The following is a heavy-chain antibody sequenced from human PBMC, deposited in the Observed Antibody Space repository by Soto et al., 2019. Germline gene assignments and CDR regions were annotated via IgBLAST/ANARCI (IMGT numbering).Heavy chain of an antibody. CDR1: GYIFVNYG. CDR2: ITPYTGNT. D-gene: IGHD3-16*01. Sequence: QVQLVQSGDEVKKPGASVKVSCKASGYIFVNYGTAWVRQAPRQGLEWMGRITPYTGNTHSASKVQGRLTMTTDTSTSTAYMDLGSLTSDDTAVYYCVMVDNYVTPTPQDVWGQGTTVTVSS. V-gene: IGHV1-18*01. J-gene: IGHJ6*02. CDR3: VMVDNYVTPTPQDV.